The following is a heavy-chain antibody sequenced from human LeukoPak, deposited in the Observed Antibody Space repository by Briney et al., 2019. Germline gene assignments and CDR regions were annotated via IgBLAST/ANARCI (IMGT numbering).Heavy chain of an antibody. Sequence: SETLSLTCTVSGGSISSSSYYWGWIRQPPGKGLEWVGSIYYSGSTYYNPSLKSRVTISVDTSKNQFSLKLSSVTAADTAVYYCARPNYYDSSGLWFFDYWAREPWSPSPQ. J-gene: IGHJ4*02. CDR1: GGSISSSSYY. V-gene: IGHV4-39*01. CDR2: IYYSGST. CDR3: ARPNYYDSSGLWFFDY. D-gene: IGHD3-22*01.